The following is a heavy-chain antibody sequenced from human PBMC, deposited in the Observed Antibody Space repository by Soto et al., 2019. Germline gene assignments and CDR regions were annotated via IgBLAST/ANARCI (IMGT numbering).Heavy chain of an antibody. Sequence: GGSLRLSCAASGFTFNSYTMAWVRQAPGKGLEWVSSISGSGGSPSYADSVQGRFTISRDNSRNTLSLQMNSLRAEDTAVFYCARALVRYSGSYSVNYFDYWGQGTLVTVSS. CDR1: GFTFNSYT. CDR3: ARALVRYSGSYSVNYFDY. V-gene: IGHV3-23*01. CDR2: ISGSGGSP. J-gene: IGHJ4*02. D-gene: IGHD1-26*01.